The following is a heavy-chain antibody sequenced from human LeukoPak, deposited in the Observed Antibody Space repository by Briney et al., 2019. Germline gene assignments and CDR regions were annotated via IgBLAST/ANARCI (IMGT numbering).Heavy chain of an antibody. CDR1: GESLTGYY. CDR2: VSLRGNV. CDR3: ARGDIAARLST. V-gene: IGHV4-34*01. Sequence: SETLSLTCDVYGESLTGYYWTWIRQPPGKGLEWIGEVSLRGNVYYHPSLKGRATISVDTSKNQFSPRPRSVTAADTALYYCARGDIAARLSTWGQGTLVIVSS. J-gene: IGHJ4*02. D-gene: IGHD6-6*01.